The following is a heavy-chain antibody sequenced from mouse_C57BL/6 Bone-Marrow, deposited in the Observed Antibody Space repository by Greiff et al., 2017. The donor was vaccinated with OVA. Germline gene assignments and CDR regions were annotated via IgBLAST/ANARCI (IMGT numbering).Heavy chain of an antibody. CDR3: VRPYYYGSSSLAY. J-gene: IGHJ3*01. CDR2: IRSKSNNYAT. D-gene: IGHD1-1*01. Sequence: EVKLVESGGGLVQPKGSLKLSCAASGFSFNTYAMNWVRQAPGKGLEWVARIRSKSNNYATYYADSVKDRFTISRDDSESMLYLQMNNLKTEDTAMYYCVRPYYYGSSSLAYWGQGTLVTVSA. CDR1: GFSFNTYA. V-gene: IGHV10-1*01.